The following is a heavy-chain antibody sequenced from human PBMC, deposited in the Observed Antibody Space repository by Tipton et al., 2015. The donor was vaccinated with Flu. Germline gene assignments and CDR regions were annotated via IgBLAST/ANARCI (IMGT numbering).Heavy chain of an antibody. CDR1: GFTVSSNY. D-gene: IGHD6-13*01. V-gene: IGHV3-53*01. CDR3: AKDLEQQLVFDAFDI. CDR2: IYSGGST. J-gene: IGHJ3*02. Sequence: QLVQSGGGLIQRGGSLRLSCAASGFTVSSNYMSWVRQAPGKGLEWVSVIYSGGSTYYADSVKGRFTISRDNSKNTLYLQMNSLRAEDTAVYYCAKDLEQQLVFDAFDIWGHGTLVTVSS.